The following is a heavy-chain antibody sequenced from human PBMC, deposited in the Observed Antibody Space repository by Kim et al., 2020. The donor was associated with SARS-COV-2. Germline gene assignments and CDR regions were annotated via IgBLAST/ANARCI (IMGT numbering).Heavy chain of an antibody. J-gene: IGHJ4*02. CDR3: AREIRRVVVVAATPGY. D-gene: IGHD2-15*01. CDR2: INSDGSST. V-gene: IGHV3-74*01. CDR1: GFTFSSYW. Sequence: GGSLRLSCAASGFTFSSYWMHWVRQAPGKGLVWVSRINSDGSSTSYADSVKGRFTISRDNAKNTLYLQMNSLRAEDTAVYYCAREIRRVVVVAATPGYWGQGTLVTVSS.